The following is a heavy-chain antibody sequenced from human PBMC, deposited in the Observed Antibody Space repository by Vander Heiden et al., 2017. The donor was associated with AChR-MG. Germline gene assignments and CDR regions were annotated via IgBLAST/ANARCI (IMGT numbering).Heavy chain of an antibody. CDR1: GFTFSSYG. J-gene: IGHJ4*02. Sequence: QLQLVESGRCVVQPGRSLRLSCAASGFTFSSYGMHWVRQAPGKGLEWVAVISYDGSNKYYADSVKGRFTISRDNSKNTLYLQMNSLRAEDTAVYYCAKDNTATLDYWGQGTLVTVSS. D-gene: IGHD2-15*01. V-gene: IGHV3-30*18. CDR3: AKDNTATLDY. CDR2: ISYDGSNK.